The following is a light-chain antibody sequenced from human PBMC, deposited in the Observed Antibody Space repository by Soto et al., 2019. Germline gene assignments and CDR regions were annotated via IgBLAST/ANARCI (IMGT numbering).Light chain of an antibody. J-gene: IGKJ5*01. CDR1: QSVSSNY. Sequence: EIVLTQSPGTLSLSPGERSTLSFSSSQSVSSNYLAWYQQIPGQAPRLLIYGVSSRAAGIPDRFSGSGSGTDFTLTINRLEPEDFAVYYCQQYHNTPITFGQGTRLEIK. V-gene: IGKV3-20*01. CDR3: QQYHNTPIT. CDR2: GVS.